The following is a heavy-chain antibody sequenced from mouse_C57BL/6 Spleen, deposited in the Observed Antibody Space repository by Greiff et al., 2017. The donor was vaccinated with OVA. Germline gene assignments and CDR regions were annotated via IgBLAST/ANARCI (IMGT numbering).Heavy chain of an antibody. D-gene: IGHD2-3*01. Sequence: EVMLVESGGGLVQPGGSLSLSCAASGFTFTDYYMSWFRQPPGKALEWLGFIRNKANGYTTEYSASVKGRFTISRDNSQSILYLQMNALRAEDSATYYCARYIPADDGYYDWYFDVWGTGTTVTVSS. CDR3: ARYIPADDGYYDWYFDV. J-gene: IGHJ1*03. CDR2: IRNKANGYTT. V-gene: IGHV7-3*01. CDR1: GFTFTDYY.